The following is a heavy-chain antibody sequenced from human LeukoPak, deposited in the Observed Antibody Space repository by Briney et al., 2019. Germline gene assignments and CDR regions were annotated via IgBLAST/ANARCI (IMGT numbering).Heavy chain of an antibody. V-gene: IGHV4-61*01. CDR3: ARGGLVRGVISPLDY. D-gene: IGHD3-10*01. CDR1: GGSVSSGSYY. Sequence: SETLSLTCTVSGGSVSSGSYYWSWIRQPPGKGLEWIGYIYYSGSTNYNPSLKSRVTISVDTSKNQFSLKLSSVTAADTAVYYCARGGLVRGVISPLDYWGQGTLVTVPS. J-gene: IGHJ4*02. CDR2: IYYSGST.